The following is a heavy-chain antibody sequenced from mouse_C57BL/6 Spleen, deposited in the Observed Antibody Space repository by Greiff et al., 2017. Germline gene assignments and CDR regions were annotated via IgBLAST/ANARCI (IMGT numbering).Heavy chain of an antibody. D-gene: IGHD2-4*01. V-gene: IGHV1-9*01. CDR2: LLPGSGST. CDR1: GYTFTGYW. CDR3: ARSEDYDEAWFAY. J-gene: IGHJ3*01. Sequence: VQLQQSGAELMKPGASVKLSCKATGYTFTGYWIEWVKQRPGHGLEWIGELLPGSGSTNYNEEFKGKATFTADTSSNTAYMQLSSLTTEDSAIYYCARSEDYDEAWFAYWGQGTLVTVSA.